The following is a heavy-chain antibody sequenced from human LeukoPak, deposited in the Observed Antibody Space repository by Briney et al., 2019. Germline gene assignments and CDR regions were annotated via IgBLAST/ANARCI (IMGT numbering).Heavy chain of an antibody. CDR3: AKDSTVAHFDC. Sequence: GGSLRLSCAASGFTFSSYAMSWVRQAPGKGLEWVSAISGSGGSTYYADSVKGRFTISRDNAKNSLYLQMNSLRAEDAAVYYCAKDSTVAHFDCWGQGTLVTVSS. V-gene: IGHV3-23*01. CDR1: GFTFSSYA. D-gene: IGHD6-19*01. CDR2: ISGSGGST. J-gene: IGHJ4*02.